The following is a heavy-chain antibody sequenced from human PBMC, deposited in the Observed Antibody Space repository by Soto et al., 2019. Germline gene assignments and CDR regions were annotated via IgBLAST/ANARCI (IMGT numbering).Heavy chain of an antibody. Sequence: GASVKVSCKASGYTFTGPYIHWVRQAPGQGLEWMGWINPNSGGTNFAQKFQGRVTMTRDTSISTVYMELNSLRSDDTGVYYCARDFRTDSHGVDVWGQGTAVTVSS. CDR3: ARDFRTDSHGVDV. J-gene: IGHJ6*02. V-gene: IGHV1-2*02. CDR1: GYTFTGPY. D-gene: IGHD3-22*01. CDR2: INPNSGGT.